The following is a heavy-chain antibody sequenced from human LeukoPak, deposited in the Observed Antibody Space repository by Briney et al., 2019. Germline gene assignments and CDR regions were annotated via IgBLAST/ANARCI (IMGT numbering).Heavy chain of an antibody. V-gene: IGHV3-15*01. CDR2: IKSKTDGGTT. Sequence: GGSLRLSCAASGFTSSNASMSWVRQAPGKGLEWVGRIKSKTDGGTTDYAAPVKGRFTISRDDSKNTLYLQMNSLKTEDTAVYYCTTAPGIAVAGTFPRFDYWGQGTLVTVSS. J-gene: IGHJ4*02. CDR3: TTAPGIAVAGTFPRFDY. D-gene: IGHD6-19*01. CDR1: GFTSSNAS.